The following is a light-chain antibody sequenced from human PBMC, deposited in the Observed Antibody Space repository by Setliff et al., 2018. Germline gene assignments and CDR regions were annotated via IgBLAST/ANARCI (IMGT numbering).Light chain of an antibody. V-gene: IGLV2-14*01. J-gene: IGLJ3*02. CDR3: CSHTRSSTGG. CDR1: ASDVGAYNF. CDR2: DVS. Sequence: QSALTQPASVSGSPGQSITISCTGTASDVGAYNFVSWYQQHPGKAPKFIIYDVSNRPSGVSNRFSGSKSGNTASLTISGLQAEDEADYHCCSHTRSSTGGFGGGTKVTVL.